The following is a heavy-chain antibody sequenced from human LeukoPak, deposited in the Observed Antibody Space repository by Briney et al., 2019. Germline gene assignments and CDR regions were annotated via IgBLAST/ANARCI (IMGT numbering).Heavy chain of an antibody. V-gene: IGHV3-74*01. Sequence: PGGSLRLSCAASGFTFSSYSMNWVRQAPGKGLVWVSRINTDGSSTSYADSVKGRFTISRDNAKNTLYLQMNSLRAEDTAVYYCARDSLYDFWSGYHARPDYWGQGTLVTVSS. D-gene: IGHD3-3*01. J-gene: IGHJ4*02. CDR3: ARDSLYDFWSGYHARPDY. CDR1: GFTFSSYS. CDR2: INTDGSST.